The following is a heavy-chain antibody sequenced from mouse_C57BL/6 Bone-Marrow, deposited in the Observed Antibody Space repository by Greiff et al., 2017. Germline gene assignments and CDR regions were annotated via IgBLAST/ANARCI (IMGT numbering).Heavy chain of an antibody. D-gene: IGHD2-3*01. CDR1: GYTFTSYW. V-gene: IGHV1-55*01. Sequence: QVHVKQSGAELVKPGASVKMSCKASGYTFTSYWITWVKQRPGQGLEWIGDIYPGSGSTNYNEKFKSKATLTVDTSSSTAYMQLSSLTSEDSAVYYCARVYDGDPFDYWGQGTTLTVSS. J-gene: IGHJ2*01. CDR2: IYPGSGST. CDR3: ARVYDGDPFDY.